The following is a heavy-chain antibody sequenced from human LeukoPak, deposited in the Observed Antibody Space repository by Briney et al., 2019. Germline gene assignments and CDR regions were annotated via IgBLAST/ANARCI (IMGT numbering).Heavy chain of an antibody. V-gene: IGHV4-34*01. CDR2: INHSGST. CDR1: GGSFSGYY. Sequence: ASETLSLTCAVYGGSFSGYYWSWIRQPPGKGLEWIGEINHSGSTNYNPSLKSRVTISVDTSKNQFSLKLSSVTAADTAVYYCARLGAFGVRGVITHYYYYYMDVWGKGTTVTISS. J-gene: IGHJ6*03. CDR3: ARLGAFGVRGVITHYYYYYMDV. D-gene: IGHD3-10*01.